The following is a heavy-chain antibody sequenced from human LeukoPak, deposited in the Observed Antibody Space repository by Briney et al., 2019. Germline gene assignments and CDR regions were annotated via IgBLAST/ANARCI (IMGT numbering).Heavy chain of an antibody. CDR1: GGSFSGYY. CDR2: VYHTGST. CDR3: AREWGIAAAGMYYFDY. Sequence: SETLSLTCAVYGGSFSGYYWNWIRQPPGKGLEWIGEVYHTGSTNYNPSLKSRVTISVDTSKNQFSLKLSSVTAADTAVYYCAREWGIAAAGMYYFDYWGQGTLVTVSS. V-gene: IGHV4-34*01. D-gene: IGHD6-13*01. J-gene: IGHJ4*02.